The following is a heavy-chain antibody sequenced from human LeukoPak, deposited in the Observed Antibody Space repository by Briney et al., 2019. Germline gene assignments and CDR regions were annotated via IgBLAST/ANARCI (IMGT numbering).Heavy chain of an antibody. V-gene: IGHV1-2*02. J-gene: IGHJ4*02. CDR2: INPNTGGT. Sequence: ASVKVSCKASGYTFSGYNMHWVRQAPGQGLEWMGWINPNTGGTNYAQKFQGRVTMTRDTSISTAYMELSSLRSEDTAVYYCAREAAYYYDSSGKLPGSLLWYWGQGTLVTVSS. CDR1: GYTFSGYN. D-gene: IGHD3-22*01. CDR3: AREAAYYYDSSGKLPGSLLWY.